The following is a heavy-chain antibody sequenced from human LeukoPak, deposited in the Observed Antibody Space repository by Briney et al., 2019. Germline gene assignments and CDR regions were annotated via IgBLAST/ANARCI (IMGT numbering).Heavy chain of an antibody. CDR2: INPNSGGT. J-gene: IGHJ6*02. V-gene: IGHV1-2*02. CDR3: ARVGSSWAIYYYGMDV. Sequence: ASVKVSCKACGYTFTGYYMHWVRQGPGQGLEWMGWINPNSGGTNYAQKFQGRVTMTRDTSISTAYMELSRLRSDDTAVYYCARVGSSWAIYYYGMDVWGQGTTVTVSS. CDR1: GYTFTGYY. D-gene: IGHD6-13*01.